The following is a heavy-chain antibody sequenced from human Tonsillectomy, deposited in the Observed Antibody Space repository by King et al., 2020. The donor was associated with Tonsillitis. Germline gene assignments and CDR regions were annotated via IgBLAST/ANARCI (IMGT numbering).Heavy chain of an antibody. CDR2: ITGSGGDT. D-gene: IGHD3-22*01. CDR3: AKDHGVGSGSSPFDF. J-gene: IGHJ4*02. CDR1: GFTFSSYT. V-gene: IGHV3-23*04. Sequence: EVQLVESGGGLVQPGGSLRLSCAASGFTFSSYTMSWVRQAPGKGLEWVSGITGSGGDTYYADSVKGRFTISRDNSKNTVYLQMNKLRAEDTAIYYCAKDHGVGSGSSPFDFWGQGTLVTVSS.